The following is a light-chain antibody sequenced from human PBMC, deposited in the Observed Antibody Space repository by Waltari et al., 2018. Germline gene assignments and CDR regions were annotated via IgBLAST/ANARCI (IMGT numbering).Light chain of an antibody. CDR1: KWGDKY. J-gene: IGLJ1*01. CDR3: QAWDSSTYYV. CDR2: QDS. Sequence: SYELTQPPSVSVSPGQTASITCSGDKWGDKYACWYQQKPGQSPVLVIYQDSKRPSGIPERLSGSNSGNTATLTISGTQAMDEADYYCQAWDSSTYYVFGTGTKVTVL. V-gene: IGLV3-1*01.